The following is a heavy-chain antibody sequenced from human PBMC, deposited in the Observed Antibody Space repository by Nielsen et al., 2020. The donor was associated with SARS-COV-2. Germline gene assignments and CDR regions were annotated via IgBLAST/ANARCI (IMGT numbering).Heavy chain of an antibody. V-gene: IGHV4-61*01. Sequence: GSLRLSCIVSGGSISTGSHYWSWIRQPPGKGLEWIGYIFYRGNTNYKPSLKSRVTISVDTSKNQFSLKLSSVTAADTAVYYCARSGYSINYYSFHAFDIWGQGTMVTVSS. J-gene: IGHJ3*02. D-gene: IGHD5-12*01. CDR1: GGSISTGSHY. CDR2: IFYRGNT. CDR3: ARSGYSINYYSFHAFDI.